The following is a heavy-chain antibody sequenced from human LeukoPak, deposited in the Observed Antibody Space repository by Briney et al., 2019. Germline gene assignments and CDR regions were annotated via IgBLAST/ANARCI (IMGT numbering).Heavy chain of an antibody. CDR2: NSVYNGNT. J-gene: IGHJ6*02. Sequence: ASVKVSCKASGYTFTSCGINWVRQAPGQGLEWMAWNSVYNGNTNYAQKLQGRVTMTTDTSTSTAYMELRSLRSDDTAVYYCARSGYCSSTSCYDNYYYYYGMDVWGQGTTVTVSS. V-gene: IGHV1-18*01. D-gene: IGHD2-2*01. CDR3: ARSGYCSSTSCYDNYYYYYGMDV. CDR1: GYTFTSCG.